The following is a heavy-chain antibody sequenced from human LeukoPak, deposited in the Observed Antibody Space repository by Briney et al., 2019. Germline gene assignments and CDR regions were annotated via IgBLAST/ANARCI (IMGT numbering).Heavy chain of an antibody. Sequence: SETLSLTCAVSGGSISSYYWSWIRQPPGKGLEWIGDIYYSGSTNYNPSLKSRVTISVDTSKNQFSLRLSSVTAADTAVYYSARLASGSYGPLTPFDYWGQGTLVTVSS. CDR2: IYYSGST. CDR3: ARLASGSYGPLTPFDY. J-gene: IGHJ4*02. CDR1: GGSISSYY. V-gene: IGHV4-59*08. D-gene: IGHD1-26*01.